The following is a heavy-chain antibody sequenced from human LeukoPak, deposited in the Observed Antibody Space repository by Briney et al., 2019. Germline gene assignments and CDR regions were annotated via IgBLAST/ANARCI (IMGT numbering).Heavy chain of an antibody. D-gene: IGHD2-2*01. J-gene: IGHJ5*02. V-gene: IGHV4-39*02. CDR1: GGSISSSSYY. Sequence: SETLSLTCTVSGGSISSSSYYWGWIRQPPGKGLEWIGSIYYSGSTYYNPSLKSRVTISVDTSKNQFSLKLSSVTAAGTAVYYCARDSYCSSISCRAHTSWFDPWGQGTLVTVSS. CDR3: ARDSYCSSISCRAHTSWFDP. CDR2: IYYSGST.